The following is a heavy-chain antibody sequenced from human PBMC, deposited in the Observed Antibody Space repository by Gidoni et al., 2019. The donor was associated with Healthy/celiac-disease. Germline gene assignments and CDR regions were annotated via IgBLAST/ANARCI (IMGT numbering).Heavy chain of an antibody. J-gene: IGHJ5*02. Sequence: QVQLVQSGAEVKKPGASVKVSCKASGSTFTSYYMHGVRQAPGQGLEWMGIINPSGGSTSYAQKFQGRVTMTRDTSTSTVYMELSSLRSEDTAVYYCARALNYDPPSGWFDPWGQGTLVTVSS. D-gene: IGHD3-22*01. V-gene: IGHV1-46*03. CDR2: INPSGGST. CDR3: ARALNYDPPSGWFDP. CDR1: GSTFTSYY.